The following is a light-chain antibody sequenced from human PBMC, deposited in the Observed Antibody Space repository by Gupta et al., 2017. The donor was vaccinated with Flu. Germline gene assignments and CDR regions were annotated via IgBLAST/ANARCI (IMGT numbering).Light chain of an antibody. CDR1: SSDVGAYTY. V-gene: IGLV2-11*01. J-gene: IGLJ2*01. Sequence: LAQPRAVSGSPGQSVTISCTGTSSDVGAYTYVSWYHQRPGNAPKLIIYDVTKRPSGVPDRFSGSKSVTTASLTISGLQAEDESEYYCCSYAGSYTWVFGGGTKMTVL. CDR3: CSYAGSYTWV. CDR2: DVT.